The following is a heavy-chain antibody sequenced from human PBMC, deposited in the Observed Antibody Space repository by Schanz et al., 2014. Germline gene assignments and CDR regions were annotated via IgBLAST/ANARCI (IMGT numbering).Heavy chain of an antibody. D-gene: IGHD5-12*01. CDR1: GFSFSSYA. CDR2: MNESHSTI. V-gene: IGHV3-23*04. CDR3: ARKVVATIGGYYDN. J-gene: IGHJ4*02. Sequence: EVQLVESGGGLVQPGGSLRLSCAASGFSFSSYAMGWVRQARGKGLEWVSAMNESHSTIYYADSVRGRFTISRDNAENTLFLQMNSLRAEDPAVYYCARKVVATIGGYYDNWGQGTLVIVSS.